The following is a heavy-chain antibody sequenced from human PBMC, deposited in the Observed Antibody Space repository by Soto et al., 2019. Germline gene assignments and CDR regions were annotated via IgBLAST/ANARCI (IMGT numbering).Heavy chain of an antibody. V-gene: IGHV1-69*13. J-gene: IGHJ4*02. CDR3: ARDSKSSREDSSSWHFDY. CDR1: GGTLSSYA. Sequence: GASVKVSCKASGGTLSSYAISWVRQAPGQGLEWMGGIIPIFGTANYAQKFQGRVTITADESTSTAYMELSSLRSEDTAVYYCARDSKSSREDSSSWHFDYWGQGTLVTVSS. D-gene: IGHD6-13*01. CDR2: IIPIFGTA.